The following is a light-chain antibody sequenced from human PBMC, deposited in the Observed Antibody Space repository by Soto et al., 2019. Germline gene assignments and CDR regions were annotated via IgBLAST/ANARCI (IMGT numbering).Light chain of an antibody. Sequence: QTVVTQPPSASGTPGQRVTISCSGSSSNIGSNFVCWYQQLPGTAPKLLIYRNNQRPSGVPDRFSGSKSGTSASLAISGLRSEDEADYFCAAWDDSLSAHVFGTGTKVTVL. CDR2: RNN. J-gene: IGLJ1*01. CDR3: AAWDDSLSAHV. CDR1: SSNIGSNF. V-gene: IGLV1-47*01.